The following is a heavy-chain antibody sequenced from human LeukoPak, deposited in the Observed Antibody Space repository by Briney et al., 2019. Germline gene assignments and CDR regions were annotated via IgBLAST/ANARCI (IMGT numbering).Heavy chain of an antibody. J-gene: IGHJ5*02. CDR3: ARGGASSEWFDP. CDR1: GGSISSYY. Sequence: SETLSLTCTVSGGSISSYYWSWIRQPPGKGLEWIGYIYYSGSTNYNPSLKSRVSISVDTSNNQFSLSVNSVTAADTAVYYCARGGASSEWFDPWGQGTLATVSS. D-gene: IGHD6-25*01. V-gene: IGHV4-59*01. CDR2: IYYSGST.